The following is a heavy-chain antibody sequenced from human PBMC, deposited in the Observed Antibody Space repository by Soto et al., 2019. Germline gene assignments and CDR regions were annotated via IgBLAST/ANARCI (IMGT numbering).Heavy chain of an antibody. J-gene: IGHJ6*02. D-gene: IGHD6-25*01. CDR1: GGSISSSSYY. CDR3: ARRRGSYYYYYGMDV. CDR2: IYYSGST. Sequence: SETLSLTCTVSGGSISSSSYYWGWIRQPPGKGLEWIGSIYYSGSTYYNPSLKSRVTIPVDTSKNQFSLKLSSVTAADTAVYYCARRRGSYYYYYGMDVWGQGTTVTVSS. V-gene: IGHV4-39*01.